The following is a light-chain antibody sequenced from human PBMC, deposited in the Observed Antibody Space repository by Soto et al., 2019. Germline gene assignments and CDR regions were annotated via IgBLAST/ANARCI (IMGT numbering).Light chain of an antibody. V-gene: IGKV1-5*01. CDR1: QSFSSE. J-gene: IGKJ1*01. CDR3: QQKRA. CDR2: DVS. Sequence: DIPMTQSPSTLSASVGDRVTITCRASQSFSSELAWYQQKPWKAPTLLIFDVSNLQSGIPSRFSGSGSGTEFTLSISSLQPDDFGTYYCQQKRAFGQGTRVEIK.